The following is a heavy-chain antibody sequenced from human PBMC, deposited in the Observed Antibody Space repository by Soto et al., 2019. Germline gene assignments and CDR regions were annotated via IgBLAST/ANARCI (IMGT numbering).Heavy chain of an antibody. CDR3: ARRKEGHYYYYMDV. CDR2: MNPNSGNT. Sequence: QVQLVQSGAEVKKPGASVKVSCKASGYTFTSYDINWVRQATGQGLEWMGWMNPNSGNTGYAQKFQGRVTMTRNISISTAYMELSSLRSEDTAVYYCARRKEGHYYYYMDVWGKGTTVTVSS. V-gene: IGHV1-8*01. J-gene: IGHJ6*03. CDR1: GYTFTSYD.